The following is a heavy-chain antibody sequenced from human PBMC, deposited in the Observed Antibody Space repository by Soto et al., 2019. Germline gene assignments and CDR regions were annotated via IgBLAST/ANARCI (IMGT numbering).Heavy chain of an antibody. CDR3: ARGGLDPFYY. Sequence: PGGSLRLSCAASGFTFSSYPISWVRQAPGKGLEWVSAISGSGVSTYYADSVKGRFTISRDNSKNTLYLQMNSLRAEDTAVSYFARGGLDPFYYWGQGALVTLSS. CDR2: ISGSGVST. V-gene: IGHV3-23*01. CDR1: GFTFSSYP. D-gene: IGHD1-1*01. J-gene: IGHJ4*02.